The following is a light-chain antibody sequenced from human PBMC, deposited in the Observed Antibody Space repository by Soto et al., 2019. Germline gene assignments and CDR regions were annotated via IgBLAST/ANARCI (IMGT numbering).Light chain of an antibody. CDR2: EVS. Sequence: QPVLTQPASVSGSPGQSITISCTGSSSDVGGYNYVSWYQQHPGKVPKLMIFEVSNRPSGVSSRFSGSKSGSTASLTISGLQSEDEADYYCGSYTSDNTVVFGGGTKLTVL. CDR1: SSDVGGYNY. CDR3: GSYTSDNTVV. J-gene: IGLJ3*02. V-gene: IGLV2-14*01.